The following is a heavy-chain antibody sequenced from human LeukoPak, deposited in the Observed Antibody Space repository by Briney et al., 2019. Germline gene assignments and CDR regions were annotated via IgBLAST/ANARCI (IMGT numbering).Heavy chain of an antibody. CDR1: GGSISTYY. V-gene: IGHV4-59*06. D-gene: IGHD6-6*01. CDR2: IYNSGTT. CDR3: ARDGGIAARYFDY. Sequence: SETLSLTCTVSGGSISTYYWNWIRQHPGKGLEWIGYIYNSGTTYYNPTLKSRLTISADTSRNQLSLKLSSVTAADTAVYYCARDGGIAARYFDYWGQGTLVTVSS. J-gene: IGHJ4*02.